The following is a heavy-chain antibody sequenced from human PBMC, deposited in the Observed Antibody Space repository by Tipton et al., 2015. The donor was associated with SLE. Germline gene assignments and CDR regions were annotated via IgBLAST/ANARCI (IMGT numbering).Heavy chain of an antibody. CDR1: GGSLRDRN. CDR2: IDHSGNT. D-gene: IGHD3-22*01. V-gene: IGHV4-34*01. J-gene: IGHJ6*03. Sequence: TLSLTCGVYGGSLRDRNWSWIRQFPGKGLEWIGDIDHSGNTKDNPSLKSRVTMSVDTSKSQFSLTLSSVTAADTATYYCASSGSLPHFYYHMDVWGQGTLVTVSS. CDR3: ASSGSLPHFYYHMDV.